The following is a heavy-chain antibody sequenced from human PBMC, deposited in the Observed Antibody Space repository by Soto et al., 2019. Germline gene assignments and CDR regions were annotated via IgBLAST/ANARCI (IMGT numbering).Heavy chain of an antibody. D-gene: IGHD6-13*01. CDR1: GFTFNRYW. J-gene: IGHJ4*02. Sequence: SLRLSCAASGFTFNRYWMHWVRQTPERGLMWVSRINGDASRTNYADSVKGRFTISRDNSKNTLYLQMNSLRAEDTAVYYCARVVGGAAAAGSFDYWGQGTLVTVSS. V-gene: IGHV3-74*01. CDR2: INGDASRT. CDR3: ARVVGGAAAAGSFDY.